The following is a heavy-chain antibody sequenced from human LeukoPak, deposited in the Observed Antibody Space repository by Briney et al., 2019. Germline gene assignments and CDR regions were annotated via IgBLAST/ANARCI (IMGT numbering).Heavy chain of an antibody. J-gene: IGHJ4*02. Sequence: GASVKVSCKASGGTFSSYAISWVRQAPGQGLGWMGGIIPIFGTANYAQKFQGRVTITADKSTSTAYMELSSLRSEDTAVYYCARGGIAVDRFDYWGQGTLVTVSS. CDR2: IIPIFGTA. CDR3: ARGGIAVDRFDY. V-gene: IGHV1-69*06. D-gene: IGHD6-19*01. CDR1: GGTFSSYA.